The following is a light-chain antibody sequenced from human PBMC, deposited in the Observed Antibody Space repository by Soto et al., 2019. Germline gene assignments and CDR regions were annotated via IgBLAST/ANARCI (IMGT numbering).Light chain of an antibody. CDR2: GAS. CDR3: QHPSNWLRNT. J-gene: IGKJ5*01. V-gene: IGKV3D-20*02. Sequence: EIVLTQSPGTLSLSPGERATLSCRASRSVSSSYLAWYQQKPGQAPRLLIYGASSRATGIPARVNCSGSGTDFTFKCSRLQREVLSVYYCQHPSNWLRNTLGEGTRLE. CDR1: RSVSSSY.